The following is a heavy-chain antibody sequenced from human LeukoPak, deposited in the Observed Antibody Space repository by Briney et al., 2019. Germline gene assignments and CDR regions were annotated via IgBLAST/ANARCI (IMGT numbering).Heavy chain of an antibody. J-gene: IGHJ5*02. CDR1: GGSISSYY. Sequence: SETLSLTCTVSGGSISSYYWSWIRQPPGKGLEWIGYIYYSGSTNYNPSLKSRVTISVDTSKNQFSLKLSSVTAADTAVYYCARRIPRSGWFDPWGQGTLVTVSS. V-gene: IGHV4-59*08. CDR3: ARRIPRSGWFDP. CDR2: IYYSGST. D-gene: IGHD5-18*01.